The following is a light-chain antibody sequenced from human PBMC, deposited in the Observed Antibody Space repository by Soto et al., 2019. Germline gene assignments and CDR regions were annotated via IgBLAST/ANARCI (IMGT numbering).Light chain of an antibody. CDR1: QSVSSSY. Sequence: PGERVTLSCRASQSVSSSYLTWYQQKPGQAPRLLIYGASTRATGIPARFSGSGSGTDFTLTISRLEPEDSAVYFCQQYGTSALTFGGGTKVDIK. J-gene: IGKJ4*01. CDR3: QQYGTSALT. V-gene: IGKV3-20*01. CDR2: GAS.